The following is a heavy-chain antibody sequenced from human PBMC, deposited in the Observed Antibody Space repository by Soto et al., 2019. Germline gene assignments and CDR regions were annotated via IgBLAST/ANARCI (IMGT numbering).Heavy chain of an antibody. V-gene: IGHV5-51*01. J-gene: IGHJ3*02. CDR1: GYIFTSYW. CDR3: ARHMYYIILAGHQIGAFDI. CDR2: IYPGDSDT. D-gene: IGHD3-9*01. Sequence: GESLKISCKGSGYIFTSYWIGWVRQMPGKGLEWMGIIYPGDSDTRYSPSFQGQVTISADKCISTAYLQWSSLKASDTAMYYCARHMYYIILAGHQIGAFDIWGQGTMVTVS.